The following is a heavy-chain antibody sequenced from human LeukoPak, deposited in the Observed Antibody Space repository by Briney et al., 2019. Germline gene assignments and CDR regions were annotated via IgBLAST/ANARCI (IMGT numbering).Heavy chain of an antibody. J-gene: IGHJ6*03. CDR3: ARRRAWGSSWYVRYYYYYMDV. CDR2: INHSGST. CDR1: GGSFSSYY. Sequence: SETLSLTCTVSGGSFSSYYWSWIRQPPGKGLEWIGEINHSGSTNYNPSLKSRVTISVDTSKNQFSLKLSSVTAADTAVYYCARRRAWGSSWYVRYYYYYMDVWGKGTTVTVSS. D-gene: IGHD6-13*01. V-gene: IGHV4-34*01.